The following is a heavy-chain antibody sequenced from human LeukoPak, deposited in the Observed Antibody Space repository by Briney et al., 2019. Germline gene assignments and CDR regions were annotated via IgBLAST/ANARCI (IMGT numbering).Heavy chain of an antibody. J-gene: IGHJ6*02. D-gene: IGHD6-19*01. CDR2: MNPNSGNT. CDR1: GYTFTSYD. Sequence: GASVKVSCKASGYTFTSYDINWLRQATGQGREWMEWMNPNSGNTGYAQKFQGRVTMTRNTSISTAYMELSSLRSEDTAVYYCARGNIPVAGPDEDNYYYYGMDVWGQGTTVTVSS. V-gene: IGHV1-8*01. CDR3: ARGNIPVAGPDEDNYYYYGMDV.